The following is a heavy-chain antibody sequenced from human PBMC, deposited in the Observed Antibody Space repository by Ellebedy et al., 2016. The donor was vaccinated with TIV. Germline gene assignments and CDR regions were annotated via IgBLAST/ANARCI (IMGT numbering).Heavy chain of an antibody. CDR1: GFSLMTYS. CDR3: ARADSNDYDAFDI. D-gene: IGHD4-11*01. Sequence: GESLKISCAASGFSLMTYSMNWVRQAPGKGLEWVSSIAISARYTYYADSVKGRFTISRDHAQNSLYLQMNSLRAVDTAMYYCARADSNDYDAFDIWGPGTMVTVSS. CDR2: IAISARYT. J-gene: IGHJ3*02. V-gene: IGHV3-21*01.